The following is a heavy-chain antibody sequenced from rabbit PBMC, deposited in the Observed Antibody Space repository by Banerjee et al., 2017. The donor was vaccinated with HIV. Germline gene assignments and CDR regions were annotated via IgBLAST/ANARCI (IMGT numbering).Heavy chain of an antibody. D-gene: IGHD7-1*01. CDR1: GFSFSSSYW. J-gene: IGHJ6*01. V-gene: IGHV1S40*01. CDR2: IGTGSSATT. CDR3: ARRVNAGYAGYGGGTPLDL. Sequence: QSLEESGGDLVKPGASLTLTCTASGFSFSSSYWICWVRQAPGKGLEWIACIGTGSSATTYYASWAKGRFTISKTSSTTVTLQMTRLTAADTATYLCARRVNAGYAGYGGGTPLDLWGPGTLVTVS.